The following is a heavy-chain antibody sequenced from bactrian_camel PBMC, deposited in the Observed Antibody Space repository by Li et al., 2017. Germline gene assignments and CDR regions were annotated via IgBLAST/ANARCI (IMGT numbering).Heavy chain of an antibody. CDR1: GYTYNRNC. D-gene: IGHD6*01. CDR3: AEGRGSRGEHCYSLNY. J-gene: IGHJ4*01. Sequence: VQLVESGGGSVQAGGSLRLSCAASGYTYNRNCMAWFRQAPGKEREAVAAHYTGTATTYVADSVKGRFAISQDNAKNTVYLQMNNPQPEDTAMYYCAEGRGSRGEHCYSLNYWGQGTQVTVS. CDR2: HYTGTATT. V-gene: IGHV3S1*01.